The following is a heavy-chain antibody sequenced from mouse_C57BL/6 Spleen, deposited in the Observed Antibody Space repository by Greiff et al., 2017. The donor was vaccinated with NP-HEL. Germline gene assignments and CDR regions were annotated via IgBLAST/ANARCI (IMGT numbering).Heavy chain of an antibody. Sequence: EVQLQQSGPELVKPGASVKISCKASGYTFTDYYMNWVKQSHGKSLEWIGDINPNNGGTSYNQKFKGKATLTVDKSSSTAYMELRSLTSEDSAVYYCARKDYGSRGDAMDYWGQGTSVTVSS. CDR1: GYTFTDYY. J-gene: IGHJ4*01. D-gene: IGHD1-1*01. CDR3: ARKDYGSRGDAMDY. CDR2: INPNNGGT. V-gene: IGHV1-26*01.